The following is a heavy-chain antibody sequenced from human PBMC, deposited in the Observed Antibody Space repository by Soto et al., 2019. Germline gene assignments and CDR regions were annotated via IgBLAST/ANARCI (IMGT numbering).Heavy chain of an antibody. CDR2: MNPNSGNT. CDR3: ARGVRIGYCSSTSCYDWFDP. CDR1: GYTFTSYD. Sequence: ASVKVSCKASGYTFTSYDINWVRQATGQGLEWMGWMNPNSGNTGYAQKFQGRVTMTRNTSISTAYMELSSLRSEDTAVYYCARGVRIGYCSSTSCYDWFDPWGQGTLVTVSS. D-gene: IGHD2-2*01. J-gene: IGHJ5*02. V-gene: IGHV1-8*01.